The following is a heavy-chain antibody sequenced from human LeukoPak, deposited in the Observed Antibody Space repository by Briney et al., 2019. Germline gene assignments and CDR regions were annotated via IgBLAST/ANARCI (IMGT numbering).Heavy chain of an antibody. V-gene: IGHV3-23*01. D-gene: IGHD3-22*01. Sequence: GGSLRLSCAASGFTFSSYAMSWVRQAPGKGLEWVSGISGSGDNTYYADSVKGRFTISRDNSKNTLYVQVNSLGTEDTAAYYCAKGSYYDSSGSFYFDYRGQGTLVTVSS. CDR3: AKGSYYDSSGSFYFDY. CDR2: ISGSGDNT. CDR1: GFTFSSYA. J-gene: IGHJ4*02.